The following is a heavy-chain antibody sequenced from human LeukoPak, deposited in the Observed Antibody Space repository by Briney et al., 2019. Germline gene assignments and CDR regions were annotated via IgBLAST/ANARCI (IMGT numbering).Heavy chain of an antibody. D-gene: IGHD1-1*01. CDR3: AREGLRTGENDY. CDR2: IAFDGSNK. V-gene: IGHV3-30-3*01. CDR1: GFTFSRYP. J-gene: IGHJ4*02. Sequence: PGGSLRLSCAASGFTFSRYPMHWVRQAPGKGLEWVSLIAFDGSNKYYADSVKGRFTISRDNAKNSLYLQMNSLRAEDTAVYYCAREGLRTGENDYWGQGTLVTVSS.